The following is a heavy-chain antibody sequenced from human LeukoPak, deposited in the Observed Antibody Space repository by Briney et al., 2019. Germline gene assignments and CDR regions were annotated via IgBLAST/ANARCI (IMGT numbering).Heavy chain of an antibody. Sequence: GGSLTLSCQASGFTFYMYAMSWVRQAPGKGLEWVASMCGTAGCTFYPDSVKGRFTISRDNAKNSLYLQMNSLRAEDTAVYYCASSGYSSSWYGEISWGQGTLVTVSS. CDR2: MCGTAGCT. CDR1: GFTFYMYA. V-gene: IGHV3-23*01. D-gene: IGHD6-13*01. J-gene: IGHJ4*02. CDR3: ASSGYSSSWYGEIS.